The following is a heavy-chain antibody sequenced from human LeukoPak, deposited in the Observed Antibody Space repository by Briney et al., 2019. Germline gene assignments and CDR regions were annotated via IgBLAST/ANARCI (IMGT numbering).Heavy chain of an antibody. Sequence: PSETLSLTCAVYGGSFSGYYWSWIRQPPGKGLEWIGYIYYSGSTNYNPSLKSRVTISVDTSKNQFSLKLSSVTAADTAVYYCARDDSSGYYVYWGQGTLVTVSS. CDR1: GGSFSGYY. V-gene: IGHV4-59*01. CDR2: IYYSGST. CDR3: ARDDSSGYYVY. J-gene: IGHJ4*02. D-gene: IGHD3-22*01.